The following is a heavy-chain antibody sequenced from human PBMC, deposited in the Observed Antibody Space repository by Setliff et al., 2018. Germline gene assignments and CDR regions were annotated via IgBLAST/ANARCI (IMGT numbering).Heavy chain of an antibody. CDR3: ARGADYHGSGSYWAKDV. V-gene: IGHV1-2*02. Sequence: ASVKVSCKASGYTFTGHYIHWVRQAPGQGLVWMGWINPRTGVTNSAQKFQGRVTMTRDTSITTVYMDLSRLESDDTAVYYCARGADYHGSGSYWAKDVWGKGTTVTVSS. J-gene: IGHJ6*04. D-gene: IGHD3-10*01. CDR2: INPRTGVT. CDR1: GYTFTGHY.